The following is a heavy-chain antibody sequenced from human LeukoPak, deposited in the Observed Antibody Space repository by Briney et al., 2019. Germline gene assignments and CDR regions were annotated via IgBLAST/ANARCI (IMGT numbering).Heavy chain of an antibody. V-gene: IGHV1-69*02. CDR1: RGTSSSYT. CDR3: ARKLGSNIDY. J-gene: IGHJ4*02. D-gene: IGHD4-11*01. CDR2: IIPILGIA. Sequence: SVKVSCKACRGTSSSYTISWVRQAPGQGLEWMGRIIPILGIANYAQKFQGRVTITADKSTSTAYMELSSLRSEDTAVYYCARKLGSNIDYWGQGTLVTVSS.